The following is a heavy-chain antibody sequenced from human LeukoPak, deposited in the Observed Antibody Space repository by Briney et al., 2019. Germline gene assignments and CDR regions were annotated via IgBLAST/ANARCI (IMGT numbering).Heavy chain of an antibody. D-gene: IGHD6-13*01. V-gene: IGHV1-3*01. CDR2: INAGNGNT. Sequence: ASVKVSCKASGYTFTSYAMHWVRQAPGQRLEWMGWINAGNGNTKYSQKFQGRVTITRDTSASTAYMELSSLRSEDTAVYYCARGYIAAAYYYGMDAWGKGTTVTVSS. CDR1: GYTFTSYA. CDR3: ARGYIAAAYYYGMDA. J-gene: IGHJ6*04.